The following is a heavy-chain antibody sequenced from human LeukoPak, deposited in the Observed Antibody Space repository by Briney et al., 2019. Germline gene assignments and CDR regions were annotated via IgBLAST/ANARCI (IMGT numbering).Heavy chain of an antibody. CDR3: ARRYSNYFFDY. CDR2: IYSSGTA. CDR1: GGSIGGSYY. D-gene: IGHD4-11*01. Sequence: SQTLSLTCTVSGGSIGGSYYWNWIRQPAGKGLEWIGRIYSSGTANYNPSLKSRVTISVDTSKNQFSLKLSSVTAADTAVYYCARRYSNYFFDYWGQGTLVTVSS. V-gene: IGHV4-61*02. J-gene: IGHJ4*02.